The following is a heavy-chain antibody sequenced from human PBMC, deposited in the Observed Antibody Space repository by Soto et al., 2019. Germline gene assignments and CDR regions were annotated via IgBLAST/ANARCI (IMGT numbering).Heavy chain of an antibody. J-gene: IGHJ4*02. CDR1: GGSISSYY. CDR3: ARAKGRYGGNLGY. Sequence: SETLSLTCTVSGGSISSYYWSWIRQPPGKGLEWIGYIYYSGSTNYNPSLKSRVTISVDTSKNQFSLKLSSVTAADTAVYYCARAKGRYGGNLGYWGQGTLVTVSS. CDR2: IYYSGST. V-gene: IGHV4-59*01. D-gene: IGHD4-17*01.